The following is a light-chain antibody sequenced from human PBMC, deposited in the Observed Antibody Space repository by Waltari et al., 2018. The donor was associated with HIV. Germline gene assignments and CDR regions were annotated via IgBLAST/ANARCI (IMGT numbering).Light chain of an antibody. Sequence: QSVLTQPPSVSGAPGQRVTISCNGGSSNIGADYDVHWYQQIPGTAPKLLISGNKNRPSGVPERFSASKSGTSASLAITGLQAEDEADYFCQSYDRSLSASVVFGGGTKLTVL. J-gene: IGLJ2*01. CDR1: SSNIGADYD. V-gene: IGLV1-40*01. CDR3: QSYDRSLSASVV. CDR2: GNK.